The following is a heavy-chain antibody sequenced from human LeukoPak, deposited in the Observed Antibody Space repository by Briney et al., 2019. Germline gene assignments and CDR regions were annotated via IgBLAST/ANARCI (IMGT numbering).Heavy chain of an antibody. CDR3: ARDLSGIAAAGFD. CDR2: IWYDGSNK. V-gene: IGHV3-33*08. CDR1: GFTFSSNY. Sequence: GGSLRLSYAASGFTFSSNYMHWVRQAPGKGLEWVAVIWYDGSNKYYADSVKGRFTISRDNSKNTLYLQMNSLRAEDTAVYYCARDLSGIAAAGFDWGQGTLVTVSS. D-gene: IGHD6-13*01. J-gene: IGHJ4*02.